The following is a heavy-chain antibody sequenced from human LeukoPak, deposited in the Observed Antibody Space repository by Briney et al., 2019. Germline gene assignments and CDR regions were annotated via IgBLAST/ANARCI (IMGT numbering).Heavy chain of an antibody. J-gene: IGHJ3*02. CDR2: INHSGST. V-gene: IGHV4-34*01. CDR3: ARGGYYDTAAEAFDI. D-gene: IGHD3-22*01. CDR1: GGSFSGYY. Sequence: SETLSLTCAVYGGSFSGYYWSWIRQPPGKGLEWIGEINHSGSTNYNPSLKSRVTISVDTSKNQFSLKLSSVTAADTAVYYCARGGYYDTAAEAFDIWGQGTMVTVSS.